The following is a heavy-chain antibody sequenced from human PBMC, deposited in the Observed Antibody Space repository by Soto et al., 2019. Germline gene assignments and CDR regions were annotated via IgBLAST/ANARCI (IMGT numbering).Heavy chain of an antibody. D-gene: IGHD3-22*01. Sequence: QVTLKDSDPVLVKPTETLTLTCTVSGFSLSNARMGVSWIRQPPGKPLAWLAHIFSNDEKSYSTSLKSRLTISKDTSKSQVVLTMTNMDPVDTATYYCARMSSSSGYHTGRFDYWGQGTLVTVSS. CDR2: IFSNDEK. CDR3: ARMSSSSGYHTGRFDY. V-gene: IGHV2-26*01. CDR1: GFSLSNARMG. J-gene: IGHJ4*02.